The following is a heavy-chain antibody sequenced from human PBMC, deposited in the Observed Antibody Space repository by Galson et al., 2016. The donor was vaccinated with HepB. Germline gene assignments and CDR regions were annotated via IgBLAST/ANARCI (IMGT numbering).Heavy chain of an antibody. D-gene: IGHD6-19*01. Sequence: SQRHSCAGSGLTFNSYAMNWVRQAPRKGPEWVAEISSGGDLTYCADSVEGRVTNSRDNSKNTPYLHMNGLGAEDTALYYRAKDPGVFSPGWYYFDSWGQGTLVTVSA. V-gene: IGHV3-23*01. CDR2: ISSGGDLT. CDR1: GLTFNSYA. J-gene: IGHJ4*02. CDR3: AKDPGVFSPGWYYFDS.